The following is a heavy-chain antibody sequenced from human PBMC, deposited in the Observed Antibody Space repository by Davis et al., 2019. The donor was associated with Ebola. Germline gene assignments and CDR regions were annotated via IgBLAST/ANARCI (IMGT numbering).Heavy chain of an antibody. V-gene: IGHV3-23*01. CDR2: ISGSGGTT. J-gene: IGHJ4*02. Sequence: GGSLRLSCAASGFTFSSYAMSWVRQAPGKGLEWVSAISGSGGTTYYADSVKGRFTISRDNSKNTLYLQMNSLRAEDTAVYYCAKRMSSSGWYFWGQGTLVTVSS. D-gene: IGHD6-19*01. CDR1: GFTFSSYA. CDR3: AKRMSSSGWYF.